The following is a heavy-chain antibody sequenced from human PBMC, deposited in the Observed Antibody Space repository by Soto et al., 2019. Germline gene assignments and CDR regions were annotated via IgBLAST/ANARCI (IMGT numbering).Heavy chain of an antibody. V-gene: IGHV3-30*18. Sequence: VQLVESGGGVVQPGRSLRLSCAASGFTFRDYAMHWVRQAPGKGLEWVAVVSHDGRNTHYTDSVKGRFTISGESSKNTVSLEMTSLRAEDTAVYYCAKGGRQWLVTSDFNYWGQGALVTVSS. CDR2: VSHDGRNT. J-gene: IGHJ4*02. CDR3: AKGGRQWLVTSDFNY. D-gene: IGHD6-19*01. CDR1: GFTFRDYA.